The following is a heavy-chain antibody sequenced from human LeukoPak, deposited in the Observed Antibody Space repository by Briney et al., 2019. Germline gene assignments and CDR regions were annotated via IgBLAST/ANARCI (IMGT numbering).Heavy chain of an antibody. CDR2: IYHSGRT. CDR1: GYSISSGYY. V-gene: IGHV4-38-2*02. J-gene: IGHJ3*02. CDR3: ARSLYYYGSDSFDI. D-gene: IGHD3-10*01. Sequence: SETLSLTCTVSGYSISSGYYWGWIRQPPGKGLEWIGSIYHSGRTFYNPSLKSRVTISVDTSKNQFSLKLSSVTAADTAVYYCARSLYYYGSDSFDIWGQGTMVTVSS.